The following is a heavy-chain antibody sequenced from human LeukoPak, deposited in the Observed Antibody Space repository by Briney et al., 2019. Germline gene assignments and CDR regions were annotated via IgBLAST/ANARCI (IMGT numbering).Heavy chain of an antibody. CDR1: GFTFSSYG. V-gene: IGHV3-30*02. CDR2: IRYDGSNK. Sequence: GGSLRLSCAASGFTFSSYGMHWVRQAPGKGLEWVAFIRYDGSNKYYADSVKGRFTISRDNSKNTQYLQMNSLRAEDTAVYYCASLVVPARSGNWFDPWGQGTLVTVSS. D-gene: IGHD2-2*01. J-gene: IGHJ5*02. CDR3: ASLVVPARSGNWFDP.